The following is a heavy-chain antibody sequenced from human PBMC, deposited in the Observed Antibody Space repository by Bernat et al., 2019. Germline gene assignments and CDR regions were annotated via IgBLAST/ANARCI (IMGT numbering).Heavy chain of an antibody. Sequence: EVQLVESGGGLVQPGGSLRLSRAASGFTFSRYGMTWVRQAPGKGLEWVANIKEDGSEKYYVDSVKGRFTISKDNGKNSLYLQMNSLRAEDTAVYYCARGRYCSGPSCRYGPYGVDVWGHGTTVTVS. CDR3: ARGRYCSGPSCRYGPYGVDV. D-gene: IGHD2-2*01. CDR1: GFTFSRYG. V-gene: IGHV3-7*03. CDR2: IKEDGSEK. J-gene: IGHJ6*02.